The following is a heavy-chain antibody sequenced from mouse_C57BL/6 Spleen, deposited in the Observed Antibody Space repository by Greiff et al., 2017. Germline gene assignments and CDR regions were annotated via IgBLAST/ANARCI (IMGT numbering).Heavy chain of an antibody. CDR3: ARHKDPLYYYGSSYYAMDY. CDR1: GYTFTEYT. D-gene: IGHD1-1*01. V-gene: IGHV1-62-2*01. Sequence: VQLQQSGAELVKPGASVKLSCKASGYTFTEYTIHWVKQRSGQGLEWIGWFYPGSGSIKYNEKFKDKATLTADKSSSTVYMELSRLTSEDSAVYFCARHKDPLYYYGSSYYAMDYWGQGTSVTVSS. CDR2: FYPGSGSI. J-gene: IGHJ4*01.